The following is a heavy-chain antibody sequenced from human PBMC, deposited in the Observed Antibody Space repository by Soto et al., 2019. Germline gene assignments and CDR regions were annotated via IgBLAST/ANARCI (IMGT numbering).Heavy chain of an antibody. V-gene: IGHV3-7*03. CDR3: ARDGVDIGVLATHDAFEL. CDR1: GFTFSSYW. J-gene: IGHJ3*01. D-gene: IGHD1-26*01. CDR2: IKQDGSEK. Sequence: GGSLRLSCAASGFTFSSYWMSWVRQAPGEGLEWVANIKQDGSEKYYVDSVKGRFTIYRDNAKNSLYLQMNSLKAEGTAVYYCARDGVDIGVLATHDAFELWGQGIMVTVSS.